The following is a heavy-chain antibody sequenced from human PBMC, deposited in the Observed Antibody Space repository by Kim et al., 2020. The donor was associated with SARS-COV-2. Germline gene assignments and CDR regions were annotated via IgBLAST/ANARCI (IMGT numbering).Heavy chain of an antibody. CDR2: ISSSSSYI. CDR1: GFTFSSYS. Sequence: GGSLRLSCAASGFTFSSYSMNWVRQAPGKGLEWVSSISSSSSYIYYADSVKGRFTISRDNAKNSLYLQMNSLRAEDTAVYYCARDYENLYRHYYGSGSRHYGMDVWGQGTTVTVSS. CDR3: ARDYENLYRHYYGSGSRHYGMDV. J-gene: IGHJ6*02. D-gene: IGHD3-10*01. V-gene: IGHV3-21*01.